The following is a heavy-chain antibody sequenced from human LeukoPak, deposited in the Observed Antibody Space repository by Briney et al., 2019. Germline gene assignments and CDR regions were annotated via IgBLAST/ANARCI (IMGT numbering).Heavy chain of an antibody. CDR3: ATSRYSSSWYPYYGMDV. D-gene: IGHD6-13*01. CDR1: GYTLTELS. Sequence: ASVKVSCKVSGYTLTELSMHWVRLAPGKGLEWMGGFDPEDGETIYAQKFQGRVTMTEDTSTDTAYMELSSLRSEDTAVYYCATSRYSSSWYPYYGMDVWGQGTTVTVSS. CDR2: FDPEDGET. J-gene: IGHJ6*02. V-gene: IGHV1-24*01.